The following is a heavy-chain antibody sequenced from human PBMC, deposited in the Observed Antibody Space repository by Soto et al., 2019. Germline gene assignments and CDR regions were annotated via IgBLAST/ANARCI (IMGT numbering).Heavy chain of an antibody. V-gene: IGHV4-59*01. J-gene: IGHJ6*02. CDR3: AREGVAAPYYYYGMAV. Sequence: KTSETLSLTCPVSGDPTRSYNWSWMRQPRGKGLECIGYISYTGSTHYNPSLKSRVTLSADTSKNQFSLKLSSVTTADTALYYCAREGVAAPYYYYGMAVWGQGSTVTVSS. CDR2: ISYTGST. CDR1: GDPTRSYN. D-gene: IGHD2-15*01.